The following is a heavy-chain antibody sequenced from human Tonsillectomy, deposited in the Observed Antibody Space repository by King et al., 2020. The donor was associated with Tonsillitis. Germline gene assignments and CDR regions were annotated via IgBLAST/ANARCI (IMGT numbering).Heavy chain of an antibody. CDR1: GDSISSNSYY. CDR2: IYFSGYT. J-gene: IGHJ4*02. Sequence: QLQESGPGLVKPSETLSLTCTVSGDSISSNSYYWGWIRQPPGKGLEWIASIYFSGYTYYNPSLKSRVTISVDTSKSQFSLKLSSVTAADTAVYYCARAVGYGPHYYFDYWGQGALVTVSS. CDR3: ARAVGYGPHYYFDY. D-gene: IGHD5-18*01. V-gene: IGHV4-39*01.